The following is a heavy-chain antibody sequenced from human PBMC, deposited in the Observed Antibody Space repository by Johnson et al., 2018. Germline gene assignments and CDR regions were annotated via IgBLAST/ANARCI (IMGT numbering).Heavy chain of an antibody. CDR3: ARASGGPFDI. CDR2: ISWDGGST. V-gene: IGHV3-43D*03. CDR1: GFTFDDYA. J-gene: IGHJ3*02. Sequence: VQLVESGGDLVQPGGSXRLSCAASGFTFDDYAMHWVRQAPGKGLEWVSLISWDGGSTYYADSVKGRFTISRDNSKNSLYLQMNSLRAEDTALYYCARASGGPFDIWGQGTMVTVAS.